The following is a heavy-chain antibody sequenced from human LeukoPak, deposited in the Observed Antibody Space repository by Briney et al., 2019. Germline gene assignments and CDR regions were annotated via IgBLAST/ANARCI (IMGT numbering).Heavy chain of an antibody. CDR3: AKETGYSSVYYMDV. J-gene: IGHJ6*03. Sequence: GGSLRLSCAASGFTFSSYSMNWVRQAPGKGLEWVSYISSSSSTIYYADSVKGRFTISRDNSKNTLYLQMNSLRAEATAVYYCAKETGYSSVYYMDVWGKGTTVTVSS. D-gene: IGHD6-19*01. CDR2: ISSSSSTI. CDR1: GFTFSSYS. V-gene: IGHV3-48*01.